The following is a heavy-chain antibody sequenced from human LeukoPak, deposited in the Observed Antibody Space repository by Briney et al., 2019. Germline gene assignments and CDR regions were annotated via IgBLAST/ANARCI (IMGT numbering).Heavy chain of an antibody. D-gene: IGHD6-13*01. V-gene: IGHV3-30*03. CDR2: ISYDGSVE. J-gene: IGHJ4*02. CDR3: ARALGSSWDSSLDS. Sequence: PGGSLRLSCAASGFTFSNYAMSWVRQAPGKGLEWVALISYDGSVEKSAASVKGRFTISRDNSKNTLYLQMNSLRIEDTAVYYCARALGSSWDSSLDSWGQGTLVTVSS. CDR1: GFTFSNYA.